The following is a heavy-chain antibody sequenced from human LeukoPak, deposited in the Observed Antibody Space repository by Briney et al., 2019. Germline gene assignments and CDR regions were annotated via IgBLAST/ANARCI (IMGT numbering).Heavy chain of an antibody. V-gene: IGHV1-18*01. CDR3: ARDRRGCGGDCPSDY. J-gene: IGHJ4*02. Sequence: GASVTVSCKASGYTFTSYGISWVRQAPGQGLEWMGWISAYNGNTNYAQKLQGRVTMTTDTSTSTAYMELRSLRSDDTAVYYCARDRRGCGGDCPSDYWGQGTLVTVSS. CDR1: GYTFTSYG. D-gene: IGHD2-21*02. CDR2: ISAYNGNT.